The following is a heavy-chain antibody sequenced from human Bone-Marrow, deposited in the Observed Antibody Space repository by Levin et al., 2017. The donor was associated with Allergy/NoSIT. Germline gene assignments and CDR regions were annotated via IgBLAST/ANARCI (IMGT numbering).Heavy chain of an antibody. D-gene: IGHD3-10*01. CDR3: ARSTMVRGVPFDH. V-gene: IGHV3-48*03. Sequence: GGSLRLSCAVSGLTFSDFEMNWVRQAPGKGPEWVSHITSTGSTIYYADSVKGRFTMSRDNAKSALYLQMNSLGVDDTAVYYCARSTMVRGVPFDHWGQGTLVTVSS. CDR1: GLTFSDFE. CDR2: ITSTGSTI. J-gene: IGHJ4*02.